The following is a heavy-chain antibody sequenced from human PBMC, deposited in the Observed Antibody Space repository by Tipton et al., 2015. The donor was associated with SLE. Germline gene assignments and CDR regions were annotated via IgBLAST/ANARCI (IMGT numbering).Heavy chain of an antibody. CDR2: IYSSRGT. V-gene: IGHV4-61*02. CDR1: GGYISSVSYY. D-gene: IGHD2-2*01. J-gene: IGHJ6*03. Sequence: TLSLTCTVSGGYISSVSYYWSWIRPPAGKGLEWIGRIYSSRGTDYNPSLKSRVTLSVDTSKNQFSLKLSSVTAANTAVYYCARGTGGGSTSTSLWVMDVWGKGTTVTVSS. CDR3: ARGTGGGSTSTSLWVMDV.